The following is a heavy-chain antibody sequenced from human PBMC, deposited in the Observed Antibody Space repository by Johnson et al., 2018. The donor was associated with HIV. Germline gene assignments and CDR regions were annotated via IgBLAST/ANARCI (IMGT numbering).Heavy chain of an antibody. J-gene: IGHJ3*02. Sequence: QVQLVESGGGLDQPGGSLRLSCAASGFTFSSHYMRWVRQAPGKGLEWVAVIWYDGSNKYYADSVKGRFTISRDNSKNTLYLQMNSLRAEDTAVYYCAKDRVVIAAHDAFDIWGQGTMVTVSS. V-gene: IGHV3-33*06. CDR3: AKDRVVIAAHDAFDI. D-gene: IGHD2-21*01. CDR2: IWYDGSNK. CDR1: GFTFSSHY.